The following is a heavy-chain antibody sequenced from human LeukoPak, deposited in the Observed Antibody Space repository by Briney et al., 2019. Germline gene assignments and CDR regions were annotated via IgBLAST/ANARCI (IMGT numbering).Heavy chain of an antibody. CDR3: ARGTINFGVVTGRFDP. CDR2: IIPIFGTA. CDR1: GGTFRSYA. D-gene: IGHD3-3*01. J-gene: IGHJ5*02. V-gene: IGHV1-69*01. Sequence: SVKVSCKASGGTFRSYAISWVRQAPGQGLEWMGGIIPIFGTANYAQKFQGRVTITADESTSTAYMELSSLRSEDTAVYYCARGTINFGVVTGRFDPWGQGTLVTVSS.